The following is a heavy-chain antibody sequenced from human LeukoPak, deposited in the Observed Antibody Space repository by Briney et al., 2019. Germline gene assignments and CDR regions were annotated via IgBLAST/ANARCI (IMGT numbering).Heavy chain of an antibody. Sequence: GGSLRLSCAASGFTFSNYWMNWVRQAPGKGLQWVANINRDGREEYYVDSVKGRFTISRDNAKNSLSLQMSSLRSEDTAVYYCVGPRTSAAGNFWGQGTLVTVSS. CDR1: GFTFSNYW. D-gene: IGHD6-13*01. CDR2: INRDGREE. CDR3: VGPRTSAAGNF. J-gene: IGHJ4*02. V-gene: IGHV3-7*01.